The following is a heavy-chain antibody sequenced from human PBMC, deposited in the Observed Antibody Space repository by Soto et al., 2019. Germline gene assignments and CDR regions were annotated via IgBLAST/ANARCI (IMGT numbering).Heavy chain of an antibody. CDR3: ARDLGGWPDY. CDR1: GYTFTCYA. Sequence: QVQLVQSGAEVKKPGASVKVSCKASGYTFTCYAIHWVRQAPGQRLEWMGWINAGNGNTKYSQKFQDRVTITRDTSASTAYMELSSLRSEDTAVYYCARDLGGWPDYWGQGTLVTVSS. J-gene: IGHJ4*02. V-gene: IGHV1-3*01. CDR2: INAGNGNT. D-gene: IGHD6-19*01.